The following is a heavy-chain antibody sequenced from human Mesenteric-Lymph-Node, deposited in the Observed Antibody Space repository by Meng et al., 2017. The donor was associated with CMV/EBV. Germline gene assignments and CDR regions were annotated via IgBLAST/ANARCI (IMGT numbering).Heavy chain of an antibody. V-gene: IGHV3-7*01. J-gene: IGHJ6*02. CDR1: GFTFTNYW. Sequence: GESLKISCTASGFTFTNYWMTWVRQAPGKGLEWVANIKQDGNEKYYVDSVKGRFTISRDNAQNSLYLQMDSLRPEDTDMYYCARAEVVQPWSPPYKYYYGFDVWGQGTTVTVSS. D-gene: IGHD5-18*01. CDR3: ARAEVVQPWSPPYKYYYGFDV. CDR2: IKQDGNEK.